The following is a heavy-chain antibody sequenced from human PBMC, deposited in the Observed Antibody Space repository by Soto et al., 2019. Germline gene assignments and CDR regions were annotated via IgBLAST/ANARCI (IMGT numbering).Heavy chain of an antibody. CDR2: INHSGST. J-gene: IGHJ6*02. Sequence: PSDTLSLTCAVCGGSFSGYYWSWIRQPPGKGLEWIGEINHSGSTNYNPSLKSRVTISVDTSKNQSSLKLSSVTAADTAVYYCARGEDIVVVPAATMDVWGQGTTVTVSS. CDR1: GGSFSGYY. CDR3: ARGEDIVVVPAATMDV. D-gene: IGHD2-2*01. V-gene: IGHV4-34*01.